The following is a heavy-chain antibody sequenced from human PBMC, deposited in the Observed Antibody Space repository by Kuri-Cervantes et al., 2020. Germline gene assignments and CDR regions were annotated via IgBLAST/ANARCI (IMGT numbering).Heavy chain of an antibody. CDR1: GFTFDDYA. CDR2: INWNGGST. D-gene: IGHD6-25*01. Sequence: GESLKISCAASGFTFDDYAMHWVRQAPGKGLEWVSGINWNGGSTGYADSVKGRFTISRDNAKNSLYLQMNSLRAEDTALYHCARDNRGYSSAWFDPWGQGTLVTVSS. J-gene: IGHJ5*02. V-gene: IGHV3-20*01. CDR3: ARDNRGYSSAWFDP.